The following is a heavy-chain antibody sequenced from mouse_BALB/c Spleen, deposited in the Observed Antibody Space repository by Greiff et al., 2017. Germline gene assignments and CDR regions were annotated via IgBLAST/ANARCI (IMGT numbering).Heavy chain of an antibody. J-gene: IGHJ4*01. D-gene: IGHD1-1*01. V-gene: IGHV5-4*02. CDR3: ARDKTTEMDY. CDR1: GFTFSDYY. CDR2: ISDGGSYT. Sequence: EVKLVESGGGLVKPGGSLKLSCAASGFTFSDYYMYWVRQTPEKRLEWVATISDGGSYTYYPDSVKGRFTISRDNAKNNLYLQMSSLKSEDTAMYYCARDKTTEMDYWGQGTSVTVSS.